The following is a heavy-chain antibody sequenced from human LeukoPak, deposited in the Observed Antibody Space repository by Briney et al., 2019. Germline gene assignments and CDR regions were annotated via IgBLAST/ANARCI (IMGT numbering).Heavy chain of an antibody. V-gene: IGHV4-34*01. CDR3: ARFPGFSNSFDY. CDR1: GGSFSGYY. D-gene: IGHD6-13*01. Sequence: SETLSLTCAVYGGSFSGYYWSWIRQPPGKGLEWIGEINHTGDTNYNPSLKSRVTISVDTSKNQFSLKLSSVTAADTAVYYCARFPGFSNSFDYWGQGTLVAVSS. CDR2: INHTGDT. J-gene: IGHJ4*02.